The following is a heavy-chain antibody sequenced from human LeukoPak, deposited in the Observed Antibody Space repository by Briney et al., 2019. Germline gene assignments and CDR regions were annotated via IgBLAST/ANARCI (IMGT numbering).Heavy chain of an antibody. CDR2: ISSSGRTM. J-gene: IGHJ4*02. CDR3: AKVDSGWYGGGFDY. D-gene: IGHD6-19*01. CDR1: GFTFNIYE. V-gene: IGHV3-48*03. Sequence: PGGSLRLSCAASGFTFNIYEMNWVRQAPGKGLVWVSYISSSGRTMHYADSVKGRFTISRDNAKNSLYLQMNSLRAEDTAVYYGAKVDSGWYGGGFDYWGQGTLVTVSS.